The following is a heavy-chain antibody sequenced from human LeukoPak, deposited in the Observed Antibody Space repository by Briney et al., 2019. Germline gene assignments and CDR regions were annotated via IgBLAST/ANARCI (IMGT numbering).Heavy chain of an antibody. CDR1: GYTFTRYY. V-gene: IGHV1-2*02. CDR3: ARAALRYGGNLPFDY. Sequence: ASVKVSCKSSGYTFTRYYMDWVRQAPGQGLDWMGWINPNSCGTNYAQKVQDRGTMTRHTPIITAYMDLSSLRSEDPAVYYCARAALRYGGNLPFDYWGQGAMATVSP. CDR2: INPNSCGT. D-gene: IGHD4-23*01. J-gene: IGHJ4*02.